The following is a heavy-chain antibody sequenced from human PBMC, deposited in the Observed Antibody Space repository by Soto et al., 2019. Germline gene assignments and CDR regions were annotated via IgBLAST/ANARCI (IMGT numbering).Heavy chain of an antibody. CDR3: AKEMTSLPDWFDP. J-gene: IGHJ5*02. CDR1: GFTFSSYA. CDR2: ISGSGGSR. Sequence: PVGCLRLTCAASGFTFSSYAMSWVRQAPGKGLEWVSAISGSGGSRYYEDSVKGRFTISTDNSKNTLYLQMNSLRAQDTAVYYCAKEMTSLPDWFDPWGQGTLVTVSS. V-gene: IGHV3-23*01.